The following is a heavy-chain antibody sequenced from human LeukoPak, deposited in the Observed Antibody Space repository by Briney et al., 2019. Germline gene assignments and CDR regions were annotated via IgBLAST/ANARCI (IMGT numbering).Heavy chain of an antibody. D-gene: IGHD3-10*01. Sequence: GGSLRLSCAASGFTFSSYAMSWVRQAPGKGLEWVSAISGSGGSTYYADSVKGRFTISRDNSKNTLYLQMNSLRAEDTALYYCAKDRSYGSGSYRYYGMDVWGQGTTVTVSS. CDR2: ISGSGGST. J-gene: IGHJ6*02. V-gene: IGHV3-23*01. CDR1: GFTFSSYA. CDR3: AKDRSYGSGSYRYYGMDV.